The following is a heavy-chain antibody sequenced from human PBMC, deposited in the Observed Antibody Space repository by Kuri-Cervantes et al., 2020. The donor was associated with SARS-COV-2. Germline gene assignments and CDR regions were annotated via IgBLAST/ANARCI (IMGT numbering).Heavy chain of an antibody. V-gene: IGHV3-33*08. D-gene: IGHD2-15*01. CDR2: ISYGESIE. CDR3: ARDKVVDY. J-gene: IGHJ4*02. CDR1: GFTFSRHG. Sequence: GESLKISCAASGFTFSRHGMHWVRQAPGKGLEWVAVISYGESIENYADSVKGRFTISRDNAKNSLYLQMNSLRAEDTAVYYCARDKVVDYWGQGTLVTVSS.